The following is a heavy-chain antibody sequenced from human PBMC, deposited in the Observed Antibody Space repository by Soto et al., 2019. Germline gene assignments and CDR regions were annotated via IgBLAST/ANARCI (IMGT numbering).Heavy chain of an antibody. V-gene: IGHV4-39*01. J-gene: IGHJ4*02. Sequence: QLQLQESGPGLVKPSETLSLTCTVSGGSISSSSYYWGWIRQPPGKGLEWIGSIYYSGSTYYNPSLKSRVTISVDTSKNQFSLKLSSVTAADTAVYYCARQFIWDVDTAMFPPYYFDYWGQGTLVTVSS. CDR3: ARQFIWDVDTAMFPPYYFDY. CDR2: IYYSGST. D-gene: IGHD5-18*01. CDR1: GGSISSSSYY.